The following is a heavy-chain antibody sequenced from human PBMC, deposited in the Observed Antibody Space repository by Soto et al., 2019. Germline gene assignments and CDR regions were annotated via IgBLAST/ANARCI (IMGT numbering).Heavy chain of an antibody. CDR3: ARRIKRWLRSDAFDI. CDR1: GGSISSYY. J-gene: IGHJ3*02. D-gene: IGHD6-19*01. Sequence: TSETLSLTCTVSGGSISSYYWSWIRQPPGKGLEWIGYIYYSGSTNYNPSLKSRVTISVDTSKNQFSLKLSSVTAADTAVYYCARRIKRWLRSDAFDIWGQGTMVTVSS. CDR2: IYYSGST. V-gene: IGHV4-59*01.